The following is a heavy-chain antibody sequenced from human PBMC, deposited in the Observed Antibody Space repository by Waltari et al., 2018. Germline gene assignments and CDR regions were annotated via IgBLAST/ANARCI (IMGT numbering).Heavy chain of an antibody. J-gene: IGHJ4*02. V-gene: IGHV3-74*01. CDR2: INRDGSTT. D-gene: IGHD5-12*01. CDR3: VRGGSYGSMDY. Sequence: EVQLVESGGGALQPGGSLRLSCAASGFTFRDYWRYWVRQGPGKGLLWVSRINRDGSTTTYADSVKGRFTISRDNAKNTLDLQMNSVRVEDSAVYFCVRGGSYGSMDYWGQGTLVSVSS. CDR1: GFTFRDYW.